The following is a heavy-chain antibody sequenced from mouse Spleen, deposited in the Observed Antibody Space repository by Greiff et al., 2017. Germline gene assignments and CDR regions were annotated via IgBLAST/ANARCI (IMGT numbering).Heavy chain of an antibody. CDR1: GYTFTSYW. J-gene: IGHJ2*01. D-gene: IGHD2-4*01. CDR2: INPSNGRT. V-gene: IGHV1S81*02. Sequence: QVQLQQSGPELVKPGASVKISCKASGYTFTSYWMHWVKQRPGQGLEWIGEINPSNGRTNYNEKFKSKATLTVDKSSSTAYMQLSSLTSEDSAVYYCARFPMITTGFDYWGQGTTLTVSS. CDR3: ARFPMITTGFDY.